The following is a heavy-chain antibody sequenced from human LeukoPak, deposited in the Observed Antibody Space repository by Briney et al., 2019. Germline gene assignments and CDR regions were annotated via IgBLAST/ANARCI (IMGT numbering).Heavy chain of an antibody. CDR2: IKGDGTVP. D-gene: IGHD5-12*01. Sequence: PGGSLRLSCAASGFTFSSNLMHWVRQSQGTGLVWVSSIKGDGTVPNYADSVKGRFTISRDNSKNTLYLQMNSLRAEDTAVYYCAREQSQWLRFFRYYYGMDVWGQGTTVTVSS. V-gene: IGHV3-74*01. CDR3: AREQSQWLRFFRYYYGMDV. CDR1: GFTFSSNL. J-gene: IGHJ6*02.